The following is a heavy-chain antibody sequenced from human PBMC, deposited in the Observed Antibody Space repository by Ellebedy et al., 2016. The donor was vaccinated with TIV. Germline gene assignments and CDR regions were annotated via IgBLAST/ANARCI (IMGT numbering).Heavy chain of an antibody. Sequence: ASVKVSCKASGYTFSTQGISWVRQAPGQGLEWMGWVSPYNGYAGYAQRFRDRVTMTADTSTSTAYMELNSLRSDYTAVYYCAREVYGDSLNWFDPWGQGTLVTVSS. J-gene: IGHJ5*02. D-gene: IGHD4-17*01. CDR3: AREVYGDSLNWFDP. V-gene: IGHV1-18*01. CDR1: GYTFSTQG. CDR2: VSPYNGYA.